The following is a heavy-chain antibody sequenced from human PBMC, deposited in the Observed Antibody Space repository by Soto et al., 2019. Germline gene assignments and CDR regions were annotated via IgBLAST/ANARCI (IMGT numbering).Heavy chain of an antibody. CDR2: ISYDGSNK. D-gene: IGHD6-6*01. CDR3: AKDGNSYSSSSVPHYYYYYMDV. CDR1: GFTFSSYG. J-gene: IGHJ6*03. Sequence: GGSLRLSCAASGFTFSSYGMHWVRQAPGKGLEWVAVISYDGSNKYYADSVKGRFTISRDNSKNTLYLQMNSLRAEDTAVYYCAKDGNSYSSSSVPHYYYYYMDVWGKGTTVTVS. V-gene: IGHV3-30*18.